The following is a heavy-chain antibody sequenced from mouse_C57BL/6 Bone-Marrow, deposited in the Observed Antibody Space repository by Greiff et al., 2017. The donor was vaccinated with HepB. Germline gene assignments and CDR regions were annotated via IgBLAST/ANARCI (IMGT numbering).Heavy chain of an antibody. J-gene: IGHJ2*01. CDR3: TTFAPTVGDYFDY. V-gene: IGHV14-4*01. Sequence: EVQLQQSGAELVRPGASVKLSCTASGFNIKDDYMHWVKQRPEQGLEWIGWIDPENGDTEYASKFQGKATITADTSSNTAYLQLSSLTSEDTAVYYSTTFAPTVGDYFDYWGQGTTLTVSS. CDR2: IDPENGDT. D-gene: IGHD1-1*01. CDR1: GFNIKDDY.